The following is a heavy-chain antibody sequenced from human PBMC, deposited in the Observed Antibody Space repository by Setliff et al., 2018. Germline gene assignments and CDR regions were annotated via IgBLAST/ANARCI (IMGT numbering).Heavy chain of an antibody. V-gene: IGHV4-34*01. CDR2: INHSGST. CDR3: ARRYNFWSGYFDY. J-gene: IGHJ4*02. D-gene: IGHD3-3*01. CDR1: GGSSSGYY. Sequence: SETLSLTCAVYGGSSSGYYWSWIRQPPGKGLEWIGEINHSGSTNYNPSLKSRVTISVDTSKNQFSLKLSSVTAADTAVYYCARRYNFWSGYFDYWGQGTLVTVSS.